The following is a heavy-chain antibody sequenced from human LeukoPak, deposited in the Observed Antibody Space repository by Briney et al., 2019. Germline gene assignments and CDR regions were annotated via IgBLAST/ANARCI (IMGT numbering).Heavy chain of an antibody. J-gene: IGHJ4*02. V-gene: IGHV1-2*02. CDR3: ARDKGEDHNYPDDY. CDR2: INPNSGGT. Sequence: ASVKVSCKASGYTFTGYCMHWVRQAPGQGLEWMGWINPNSGGTNYAQKFQGRVTMTRDTSISTAYMELSRLRSDDTAVYYCARDKGEDHNYPDDYWAREPWSPSPQ. D-gene: IGHD3-16*01. CDR1: GYTFTGYC.